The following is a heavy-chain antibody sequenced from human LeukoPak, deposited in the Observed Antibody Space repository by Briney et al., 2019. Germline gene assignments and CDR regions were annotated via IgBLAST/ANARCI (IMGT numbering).Heavy chain of an antibody. CDR2: IKQDGSEG. CDR1: GFTLSTFW. CDR3: ARPRWLQFGPHDS. Sequence: GGSPRLSCAASGFTLSTFWMSWVRQAPGKGLEWVANIKQDGSEGHYVDSVKGRFTISRDNAKNSLYLQMNSLRAEDTAVYYCARPRWLQFGPHDSWGQGTLVTVSS. V-gene: IGHV3-7*01. J-gene: IGHJ4*02. D-gene: IGHD5-24*01.